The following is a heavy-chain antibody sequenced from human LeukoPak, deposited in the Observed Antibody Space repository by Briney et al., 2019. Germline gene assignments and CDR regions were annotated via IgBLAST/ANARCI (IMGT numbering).Heavy chain of an antibody. J-gene: IGHJ5*02. D-gene: IGHD6-13*01. V-gene: IGHV1-69-2*01. CDR2: VDPEDGET. CDR1: GYTFTDYY. CDR3: ATGGIAAAGTGNWFDP. Sequence: ASVKVSCKVPGYTFTDYYMHWVQQAPGKGLEWMGLVDPEDGETIYAEKFRGRVTITADTSTDTAYMELSSLRSEDTAVYYCATGGIAAAGTGNWFDPWGQGTLVTVSS.